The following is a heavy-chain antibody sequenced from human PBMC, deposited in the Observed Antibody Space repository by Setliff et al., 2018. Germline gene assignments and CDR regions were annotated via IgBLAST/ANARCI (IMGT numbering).Heavy chain of an antibody. CDR2: IMPIFGST. V-gene: IGHV1-69*06. D-gene: IGHD2-21*01. Sequence: GASVKVSCKDSGYTFSTYGISWVRQAPGQGLEWMGRIMPIFGSTNYAQNFQGRVTITADKSTSTAYMDLSSLRSEDSAVYYCARDRGGTAIANWFDRWGQGTLVTVS. J-gene: IGHJ5*02. CDR1: GYTFSTYG. CDR3: ARDRGGTAIANWFDR.